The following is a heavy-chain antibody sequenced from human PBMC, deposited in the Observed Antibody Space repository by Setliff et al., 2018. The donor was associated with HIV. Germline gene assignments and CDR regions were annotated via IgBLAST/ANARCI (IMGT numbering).Heavy chain of an antibody. CDR3: AKMHTAMDPDTFDI. J-gene: IGHJ3*02. D-gene: IGHD5-18*01. CDR2: IRYDGSYR. V-gene: IGHV3-30*02. CDR1: EFTFSTYG. Sequence: AGGSLRLSCAASEFTFSTYGMYWVRQAPGKGLEWVAFIRYDGSYRYYVDSVKGRLTISRDNSKNTMFLQMNSLRVEDTAIYYCAKMHTAMDPDTFDIWGQGTMVTVSS.